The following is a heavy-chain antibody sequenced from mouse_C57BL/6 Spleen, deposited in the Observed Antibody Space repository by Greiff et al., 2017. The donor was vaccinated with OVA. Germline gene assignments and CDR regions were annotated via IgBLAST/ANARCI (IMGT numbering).Heavy chain of an antibody. CDR3: ARTNTVVAHYLDY. Sequence: QVQLQQPGAELVKPGASVTMSCKASGYTFTSYWITWVKQRPGQGLEWIGDIYPGSGSTNYNEKFKSKATLTVDTSSSTAYMQLSSLTAEDSAVYYCARTNTVVAHYLDYWGQGTTLTVSS. CDR2: IYPGSGST. V-gene: IGHV1-55*01. CDR1: GYTFTSYW. J-gene: IGHJ2*01. D-gene: IGHD1-1*01.